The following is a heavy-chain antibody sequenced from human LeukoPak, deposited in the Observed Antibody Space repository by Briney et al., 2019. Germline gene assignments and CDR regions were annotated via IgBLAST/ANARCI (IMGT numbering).Heavy chain of an antibody. CDR3: ARAGSYRFDY. CDR1: GFTFSSYA. V-gene: IGHV3-74*01. CDR2: INTDGSTI. Sequence: GGSLRLSCAASGFTFSSYAMSWVRHAPGQGLVWVSRINTDGSTINYADSVKGRFTISRDDAKNTLYLHMYSLRAEDTAIYYCARAGSYRFDYWGQGTLVTVSS. J-gene: IGHJ4*02. D-gene: IGHD3-16*02.